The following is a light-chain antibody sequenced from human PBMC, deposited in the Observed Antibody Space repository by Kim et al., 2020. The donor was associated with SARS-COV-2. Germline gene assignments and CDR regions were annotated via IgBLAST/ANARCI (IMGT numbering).Light chain of an antibody. CDR2: GKN. Sequence: VALGQTVRITCQGDSLRSYYATWYQQKPGQAPILVIYGKNNRPSGIPDRFSGSSSGNTASLTITGTQAGDEADYYCNSRDSNDDVVFGGGTKLTVL. V-gene: IGLV3-19*01. CDR3: NSRDSNDDVV. J-gene: IGLJ2*01. CDR1: SLRSYY.